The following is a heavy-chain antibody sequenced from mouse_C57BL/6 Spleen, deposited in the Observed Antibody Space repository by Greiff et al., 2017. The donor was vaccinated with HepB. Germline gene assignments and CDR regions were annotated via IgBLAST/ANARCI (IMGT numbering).Heavy chain of an antibody. V-gene: IGHV1-55*01. CDR1: GYTFTSYW. Sequence: QVQLQQSGAELVKPGASVKMSCKASGYTFTSYWITWVKQRPGQGLEWIGDIYPGSGSTNYNEKFKSKATLTVDTSSSTAYMQLSSLTSEDSAVYYCARSDYYGSSHTDYWGQGTTLTVSS. D-gene: IGHD1-1*01. J-gene: IGHJ2*01. CDR3: ARSDYYGSSHTDY. CDR2: IYPGSGST.